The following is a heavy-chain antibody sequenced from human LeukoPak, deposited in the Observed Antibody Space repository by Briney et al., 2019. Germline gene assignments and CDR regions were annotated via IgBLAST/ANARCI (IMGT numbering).Heavy chain of an antibody. J-gene: IGHJ6*03. Sequence: HPGGSLRFSCAASGFTFSSYEMNWLRQAPGKGLEWVSYISSSGSTIYYADSVKGRFTISRDNAKNSLYLQMNSLRAEDTAVYYCARLYRLRSAYERSYYYYYMDVWGKGTTVTIYS. CDR2: ISSSGSTI. CDR3: ARLYRLRSAYERSYYYYYMDV. D-gene: IGHD5-12*01. V-gene: IGHV3-48*03. CDR1: GFTFSSYE.